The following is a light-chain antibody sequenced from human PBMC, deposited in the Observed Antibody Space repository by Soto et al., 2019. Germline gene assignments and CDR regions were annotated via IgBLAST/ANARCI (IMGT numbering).Light chain of an antibody. Sequence: DNVLPQSPAPLSLSPGERSTLSCMASQSVSSIFLAWYQQKPGQAPRLLIYGTSSRASGIPDRFSGVGSGTDFTLTISRLEPEDFAVYYCQQYGSTPITFGQGTRLEI. CDR2: GTS. CDR3: QQYGSTPIT. CDR1: QSVSSIF. V-gene: IGKV3-20*01. J-gene: IGKJ5*01.